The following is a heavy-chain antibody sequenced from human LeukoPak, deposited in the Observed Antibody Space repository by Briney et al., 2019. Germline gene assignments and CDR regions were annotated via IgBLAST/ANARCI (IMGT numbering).Heavy chain of an antibody. CDR1: GYTFTSYY. J-gene: IGHJ4*02. Sequence: GASVKVSCKASGYTFTSYYMHWVRQATGQGLEWMGWMNPNSGNTGYAQKFQGRVTITRNTSISTAYMELSSLRSEDTAVYYCARTYYDYVWGSYRYIYFFDYWGQGTLVTVSS. CDR3: ARTYYDYVWGSYRYIYFFDY. V-gene: IGHV1-8*03. D-gene: IGHD3-16*02. CDR2: MNPNSGNT.